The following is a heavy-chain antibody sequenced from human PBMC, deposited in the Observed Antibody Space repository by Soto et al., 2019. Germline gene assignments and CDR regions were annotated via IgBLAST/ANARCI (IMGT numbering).Heavy chain of an antibody. D-gene: IGHD6-13*01. V-gene: IGHV4-59*01. Sequence: SETLSLTCTVSGGSISSYYWSWIRQPPGKGLEWIGYIYYSGSTNYNPSLKSRVTISVDTSKNQFSLKLSSVTAADTAVYYCARSAPPRGYSSSFPSFVYGCQGTLVTVFS. CDR2: IYYSGST. CDR3: ARSAPPRGYSSSFPSFVY. CDR1: GGSISSYY. J-gene: IGHJ4*02.